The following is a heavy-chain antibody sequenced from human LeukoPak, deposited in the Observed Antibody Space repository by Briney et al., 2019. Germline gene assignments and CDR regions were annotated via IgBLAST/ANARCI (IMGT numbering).Heavy chain of an antibody. CDR1: SGSISSGGYS. Sequence: TPSETLSLTCAVSSGSISSGGYSWSWIRQPPGKGLEWIGYISYTGSTYYNPSLKSRVTVSVDTSKNQFSLKLSSVTAADTAVYYCARYSSSYRYYYMDVWGKGTTVTVSS. J-gene: IGHJ6*03. CDR2: ISYTGST. V-gene: IGHV4-30-4*07. CDR3: ARYSSSYRYYYMDV. D-gene: IGHD2-15*01.